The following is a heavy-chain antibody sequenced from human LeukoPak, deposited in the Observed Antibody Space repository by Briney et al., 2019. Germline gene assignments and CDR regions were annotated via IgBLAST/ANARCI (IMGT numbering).Heavy chain of an antibody. CDR3: ARGAPHYDILTGYYFDKGGSDY. J-gene: IGHJ4*02. D-gene: IGHD3-9*01. V-gene: IGHV1-2*02. CDR1: GYTFTGYY. Sequence: ASVKVSCKASGYTFTGYYMHWVRQAPGQGLEWMGWINPNSGGTNYAQKFQGRVTMTRDTSISTAYMELSRLKSDDTAVYYCARGAPHYDILTGYYFDKGGSDYWGQGTLVTVSS. CDR2: INPNSGGT.